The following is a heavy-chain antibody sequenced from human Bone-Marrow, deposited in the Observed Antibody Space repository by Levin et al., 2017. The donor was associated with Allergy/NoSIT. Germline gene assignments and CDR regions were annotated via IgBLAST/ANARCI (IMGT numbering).Heavy chain of an antibody. D-gene: IGHD3-16*01. Sequence: ASVKVSCAASGFTFTSYSMTWVRQAPGKGLEWVSAISGGSDYTRYADFVKGRFSISRDNSKNTLYLQINSLRAEDTAVYYCAKSTLAAQRVYDYWGQGSLVTVSS. CDR3: AKSTLAAQRVYDY. CDR2: ISGGSDYT. J-gene: IGHJ4*02. V-gene: IGHV3-23*01. CDR1: GFTFTSYS.